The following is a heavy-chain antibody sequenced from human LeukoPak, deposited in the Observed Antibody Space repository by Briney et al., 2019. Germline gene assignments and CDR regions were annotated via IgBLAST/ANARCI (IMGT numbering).Heavy chain of an antibody. Sequence: PSEALSLTCAVSGGSISSGGYSWSWIRQPPGKGLEWIGYIYHSGSTYYNPSLKSRVTISVDRSKNQFSLKLSSVTAADTVAYYCARGGSYEIDYWGQGTLVTVSS. CDR3: ARGGSYEIDY. J-gene: IGHJ4*02. CDR1: GGSISSGGYS. CDR2: IYHSGST. D-gene: IGHD1-26*01. V-gene: IGHV4-30-2*01.